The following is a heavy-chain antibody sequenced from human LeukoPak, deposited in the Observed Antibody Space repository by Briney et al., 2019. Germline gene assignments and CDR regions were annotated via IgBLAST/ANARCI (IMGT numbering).Heavy chain of an antibody. D-gene: IGHD3-22*01. CDR2: INLDGSVK. CDR1: GFTFSGYW. CDR3: ATSDDSSGSD. Sequence: GGSLRLSCAASGFTFSGYWMSWVRQAPGKGLEWVANINLDGSVKHYVDSAKGRFTISRDSAKNSLYLQMNSLRAEDTALYYCATSDDSSGSDWGQGNLVTVSS. J-gene: IGHJ4*02. V-gene: IGHV3-7*01.